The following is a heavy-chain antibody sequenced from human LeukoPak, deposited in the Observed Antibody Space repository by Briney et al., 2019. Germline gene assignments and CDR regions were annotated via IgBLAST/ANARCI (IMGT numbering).Heavy chain of an antibody. J-gene: IGHJ4*02. CDR3: ARDRNNWNPSTLDY. CDR1: GYTFTSYG. V-gene: IGHV1-18*01. D-gene: IGHD1-20*01. CDR2: ISAYNGNT. Sequence: ASVKVSCKASGYTFTSYGISWVRQAPGQGLEWMGWISAYNGNTNYAQKLQGRVTMTTDTSTSTAYMELRSLRSDDTAVYYCARDRNNWNPSTLDYWGQGTLATGSS.